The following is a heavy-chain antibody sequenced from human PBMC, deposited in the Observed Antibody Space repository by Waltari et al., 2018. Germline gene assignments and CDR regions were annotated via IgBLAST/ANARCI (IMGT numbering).Heavy chain of an antibody. J-gene: IGHJ4*02. CDR3: ARDAGGSYRGYFDY. CDR2: INAGNGKK. D-gene: IGHD1-26*01. CDR1: GYTFTSYA. Sequence: QVQLVQSGAEVKKPGASVKVSCKASGYTFTSYAMHWVRQAPGQRLEWMGWINAGNGKKKYSQKVQGRVTITRDTSASTAYMELSSLRSEDTAVYYCARDAGGSYRGYFDYWGQGTLVTVSS. V-gene: IGHV1-3*01.